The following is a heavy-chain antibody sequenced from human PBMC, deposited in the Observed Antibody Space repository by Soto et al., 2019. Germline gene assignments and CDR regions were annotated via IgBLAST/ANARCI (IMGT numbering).Heavy chain of an antibody. J-gene: IGHJ5*02. CDR2: IFDSGTT. CDR1: GGSITSDYSC. Sequence: SETLSLTCTVSGGSITSDYSCWSWIRQPPGEGLEWIGHIFDSGTTYTNPSLRSQVAISLDRSKNQFSLKLSSVTAADTAVYYCARVPDRWGQGTLVTV. D-gene: IGHD2-2*01. CDR3: ARVPDR. V-gene: IGHV4-30-4*01.